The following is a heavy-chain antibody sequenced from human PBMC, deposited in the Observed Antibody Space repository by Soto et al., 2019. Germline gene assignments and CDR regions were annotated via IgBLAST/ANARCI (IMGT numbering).Heavy chain of an antibody. V-gene: IGHV3-30*18. J-gene: IGHJ4*02. CDR1: GFTFSIYG. D-gene: IGHD3-16*01. CDR2: ILYDGSNR. Sequence: VQLVESGGGVVQPGRSLRLSCAGSGFTFSIYGMHWVRQAPGKGLEWLAVILYDGSNRYYVDSVKGRFTISRDNSKNTVYLQMNSLRPEDTAIYYCANGGRYGILANWGQGTQVTVSS. CDR3: ANGGRYGILAN.